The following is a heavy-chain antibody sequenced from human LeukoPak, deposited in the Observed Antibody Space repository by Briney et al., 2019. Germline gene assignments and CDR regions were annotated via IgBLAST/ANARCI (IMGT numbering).Heavy chain of an antibody. CDR3: ARDLHGSPDW. V-gene: IGHV3-74*01. CDR1: GFTFTTFW. CDR2: INTDGRTT. D-gene: IGHD2-2*03. J-gene: IGHJ4*02. Sequence: GGSLRPSCAASGFTFTTFWMNWVRQAPGEGLVWVSLINTDGRTTTYADSVKGRFTISRDNAKNTLYLQMNSLRAEDTAVYYCARDLHGSPDWWGQGTLVTVSS.